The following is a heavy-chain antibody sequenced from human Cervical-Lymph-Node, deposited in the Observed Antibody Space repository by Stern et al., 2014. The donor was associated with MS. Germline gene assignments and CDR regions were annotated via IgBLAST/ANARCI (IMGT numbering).Heavy chain of an antibody. D-gene: IGHD6-13*01. Sequence: VQLVESGAEVKQPGASLRVSCKASGYIFTGYFIHWVRQAPGQGLAWMGRINPHSGGTDYAQKFHGRVTVTRDTSSRTVYMDLSGLRSDDTAVYYCARTLSAAIDHWGQGTPVTVSS. CDR3: ARTLSAAIDH. J-gene: IGHJ4*02. CDR1: GYIFTGYF. CDR2: INPHSGGT. V-gene: IGHV1-2*06.